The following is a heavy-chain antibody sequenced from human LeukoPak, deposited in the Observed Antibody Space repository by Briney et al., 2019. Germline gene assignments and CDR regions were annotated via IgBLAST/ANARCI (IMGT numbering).Heavy chain of an antibody. D-gene: IGHD6-19*01. CDR2: MYSGDST. Sequence: PGGSLRLSCAASGFXVRSNYITWVRQAPGKGLEWVSFMYSGDSTYYDDSVKGRFIISRDNSKNTLDLQMNSLRAEDTAVYYCARDGTGSNSGWYIHWGQGALVTVSS. J-gene: IGHJ4*02. V-gene: IGHV3-53*01. CDR3: ARDGTGSNSGWYIH. CDR1: GFXVRSNY.